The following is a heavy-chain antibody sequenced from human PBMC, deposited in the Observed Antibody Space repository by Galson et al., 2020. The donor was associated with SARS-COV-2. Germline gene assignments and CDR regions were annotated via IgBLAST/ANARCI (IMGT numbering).Heavy chain of an antibody. CDR3: ARVQVDYQSFDY. CDR2: ISYDGSNE. D-gene: IGHD4-17*01. J-gene: IGHJ4*02. V-gene: IGHV3-30*04. Sequence: QLGESLKISCAVSGFTFSGYAMHWVRQAPGKGLEWVSVISYDGSNEDYADDVKGRFTISRDNSKNTLYLQINSLRAEDTAVYFCARVQVDYQSFDYWGQGTLVTVSS. CDR1: GFTFSGYA.